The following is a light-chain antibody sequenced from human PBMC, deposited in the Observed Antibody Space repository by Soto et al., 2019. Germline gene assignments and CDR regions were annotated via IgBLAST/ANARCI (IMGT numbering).Light chain of an antibody. CDR2: DAS. Sequence: EITFTQSPATLSLSQGERPTLSCRASQSVSSYLAWYQQKPGQAPRLLIYDASNRATGIPARFSGSGSGTDFSLTISSLEPEDFAVYSCQQRGTFGQGTKVDIK. V-gene: IGKV3-11*01. CDR3: QQRGT. J-gene: IGKJ1*01. CDR1: QSVSSY.